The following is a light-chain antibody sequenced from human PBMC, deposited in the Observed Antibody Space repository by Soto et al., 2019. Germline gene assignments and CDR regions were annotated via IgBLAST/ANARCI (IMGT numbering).Light chain of an antibody. CDR2: EVS. Sequence: QSALTQPASVSGSPGQSITISCTGTSSDVGGYNYVSWYQQHPGKAPKLMIYEVSNRPSGVSNRFSGSKSGNTASLTISGLQAEDEADYYCISYTSSSIVFGTGTKLTVL. CDR3: ISYTSSSIV. V-gene: IGLV2-14*01. CDR1: SSDVGGYNY. J-gene: IGLJ1*01.